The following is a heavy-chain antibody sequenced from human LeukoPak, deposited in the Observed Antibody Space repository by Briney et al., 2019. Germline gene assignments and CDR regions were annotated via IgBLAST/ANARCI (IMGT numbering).Heavy chain of an antibody. CDR3: AKAMIVLRSYFDY. CDR1: GFTLSSYA. J-gene: IGHJ4*02. CDR2: ISGSGGST. D-gene: IGHD3-22*01. V-gene: IGHV3-23*01. Sequence: PGGSLRLSCAASGFTLSSYAMSWVRQAPGKGLEWVSAISGSGGSTYYADSVKGRFTISRDNSKNTLYLQMNSLRAEDTAVYYCAKAMIVLRSYFDYWGQGTLVTVSS.